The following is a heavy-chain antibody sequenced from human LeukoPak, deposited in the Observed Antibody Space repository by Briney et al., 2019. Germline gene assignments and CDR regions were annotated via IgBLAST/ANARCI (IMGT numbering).Heavy chain of an antibody. D-gene: IGHD4-17*01. CDR1: GFTFSSYV. V-gene: IGHV3-30*04. Sequence: GGSLRLSCAASGFTFSSYVMHWVRQAPGKGLEWVAIISYDGSNEYYADSVKGRFTISRDNSKNTLYLQMNSLRAEDTAIYYCAKRGTVTTFGHCDYWGQGTLVTVSS. CDR2: ISYDGSNE. J-gene: IGHJ4*02. CDR3: AKRGTVTTFGHCDY.